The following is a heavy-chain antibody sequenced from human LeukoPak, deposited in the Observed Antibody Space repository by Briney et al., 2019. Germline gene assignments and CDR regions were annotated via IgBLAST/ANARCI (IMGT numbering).Heavy chain of an antibody. D-gene: IGHD1-1*01. J-gene: IGHJ4*02. CDR3: ARDRGTGHFDY. CDR2: ISSSSSTI. CDR1: VFTLSSYS. V-gene: IGHV3-48*04. Sequence: SRGSLRLSSAASVFTLSSYSMNCGRHAPRKGLEWVSYISSSSSTIYYAESVEGRFTISRDNAKTSLYLQMNSLRAEDTAVYYCARDRGTGHFDYWGQGTLVTVSS.